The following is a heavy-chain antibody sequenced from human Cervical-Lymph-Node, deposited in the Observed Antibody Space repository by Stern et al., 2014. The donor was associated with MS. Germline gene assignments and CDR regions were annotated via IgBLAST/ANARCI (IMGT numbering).Heavy chain of an antibody. CDR3: ARATDL. V-gene: IGHV4-59*07. CDR1: GASITSYY. CDR2: IYYSGTP. J-gene: IGHJ5*02. Sequence: QLQLQESGPGLLRPSDTLPLTCTVSGASITSYYWSWIRQPPGKGLEWIGYIYYSGTPNYNASLKGRVAISIDTSKTQFSLRLSSVTAADTAVYYCARATDLWGQGTLVTVSS.